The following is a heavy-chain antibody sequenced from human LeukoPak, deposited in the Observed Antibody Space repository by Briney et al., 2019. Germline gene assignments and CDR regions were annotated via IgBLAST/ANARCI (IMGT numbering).Heavy chain of an antibody. CDR2: IYYSGST. CDR1: GGSLSSGAYY. Sequence: SQTLSLTCTVSGGSLSSGAYYWSWIRQHPGKGLEWIGYIYYSGSTYYNPSLKGRVTISGDTSKNQFSLKLSSVTAADTAVYYCARDSPESFDYWGQGTLVTVSS. CDR3: ARDSPESFDY. V-gene: IGHV4-31*03. J-gene: IGHJ4*02.